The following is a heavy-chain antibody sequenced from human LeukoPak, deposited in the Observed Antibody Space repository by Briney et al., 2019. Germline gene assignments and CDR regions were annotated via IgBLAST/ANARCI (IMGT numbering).Heavy chain of an antibody. CDR2: ISGSGGST. J-gene: IGHJ4*02. CDR3: TRARYYYDSKDF. Sequence: GGSLRLSCAASGFTFSSYAMSWVRQAPGKGLEWVSAISGSGGSTYYADSVKGRFTISRDNAKNTLYLQMNSPRAEDTAVYYCTRARYYYDSKDFWGQGTLVTVSS. CDR1: GFTFSSYA. V-gene: IGHV3-23*01. D-gene: IGHD3-22*01.